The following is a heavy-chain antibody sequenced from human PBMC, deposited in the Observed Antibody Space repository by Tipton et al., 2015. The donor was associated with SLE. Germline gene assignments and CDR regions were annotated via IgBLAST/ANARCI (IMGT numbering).Heavy chain of an antibody. CDR3: ARGLGVRRRYSLSS. CDR2: VYRGGTT. V-gene: IGHV3-66*01. D-gene: IGHD1-14*01. CDR1: GFTVGSNY. J-gene: IGHJ5*01. Sequence: SLRLSCAASGFTVGSNYMSWVRQAPGKGLEWVSVVYRGGTTYYADSVKGRFAISRDNSKNTLYLQMNSLRAEDTAMYYCARGLGVRRRYSLSSWGQGTLVTVSS.